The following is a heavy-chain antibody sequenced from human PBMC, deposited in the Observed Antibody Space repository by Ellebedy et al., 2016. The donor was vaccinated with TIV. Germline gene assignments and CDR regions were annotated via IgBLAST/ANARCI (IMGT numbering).Heavy chain of an antibody. CDR2: IYPHDSDV. Sequence: PGGSLRLSCKGSGYSFNGYWVGWVRQKPGKGLEWMGIIYPHDSDVKYSPSFQGQVTISADRSISTVFLQWSSLKASDTAMYYCASVDPGIVDYWGQGTLVTVSS. V-gene: IGHV5-51*01. CDR3: ASVDPGIVDY. J-gene: IGHJ4*02. D-gene: IGHD6-13*01. CDR1: GYSFNGYW.